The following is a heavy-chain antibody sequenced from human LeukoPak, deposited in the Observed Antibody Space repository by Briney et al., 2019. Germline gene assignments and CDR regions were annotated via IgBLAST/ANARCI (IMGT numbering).Heavy chain of an antibody. V-gene: IGHV1-8*01. CDR3: AIVAPYLYDASGSYRTGF. J-gene: IGHJ4*02. CDR1: GNTFTDYD. CDR2: MNPNGDNT. D-gene: IGHD3-22*01. Sequence: ASVKVSCKTSGNTFTDYDIRWVRQATGQGLEWMGWMNPNGDNTGYAEKFQGRVTMTRTTNTVYMELNSLTSDDTAVYYCAIVAPYLYDASGSYRTGFWGQGTLVIVSS.